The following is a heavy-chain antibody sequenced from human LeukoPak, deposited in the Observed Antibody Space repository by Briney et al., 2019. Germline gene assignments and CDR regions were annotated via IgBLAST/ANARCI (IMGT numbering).Heavy chain of an antibody. J-gene: IGHJ4*02. CDR1: GGSFSGYY. CDR2: INHSGSS. D-gene: IGHD3-10*01. Sequence: PSETLSLTCAVYGGSFSGYYWSWIRQPPGKGLEWIGEINHSGSSNYNPSLKSRVTISVDTSKNQFSLKLSSVTAADTAVYYCARAPPMVRGVIITWGFDYWGQGTLVTVSS. CDR3: ARAPPMVRGVIITWGFDY. V-gene: IGHV4-34*01.